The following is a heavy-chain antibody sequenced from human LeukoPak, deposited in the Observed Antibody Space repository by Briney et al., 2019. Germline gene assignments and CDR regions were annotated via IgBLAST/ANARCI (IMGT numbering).Heavy chain of an antibody. CDR2: ISGSGGST. CDR3: AKDLHGDYYFDY. Sequence: GGSLRLSCAASGFTFSSYAMSWVRQAPGKGLERVSAISGSGGSTYYADSVKGRFTISRDNSKNTLYLQMNSLRAEDTAVYYCAKDLHGDYYFDYWGQGTLVTVSS. V-gene: IGHV3-23*01. D-gene: IGHD4-17*01. J-gene: IGHJ4*02. CDR1: GFTFSSYA.